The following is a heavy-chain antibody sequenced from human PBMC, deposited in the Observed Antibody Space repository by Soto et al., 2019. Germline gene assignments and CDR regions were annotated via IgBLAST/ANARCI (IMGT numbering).Heavy chain of an antibody. J-gene: IGHJ3*02. V-gene: IGHV3-21*01. Sequence: EVQLVESGGGLVKPGGSLRLSCAASGFTFSSYSMNWVRQAPGKGLEWVSSISSSSSYIYYADSVKGRFTISRDNAKNSLYLQMNSLRAEDTAVYYCARDDTMRGEDFDIWGQGTMVTVSS. D-gene: IGHD3-22*01. CDR3: ARDDTMRGEDFDI. CDR1: GFTFSSYS. CDR2: ISSSSSYI.